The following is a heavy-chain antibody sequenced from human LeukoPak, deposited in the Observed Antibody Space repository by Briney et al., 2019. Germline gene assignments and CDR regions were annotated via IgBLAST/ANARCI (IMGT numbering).Heavy chain of an antibody. D-gene: IGHD2-2*01. Sequence: ASVKVSCKASGYTFTSYYMHWVRQAPGQGLEWMGIINPSGGSTSYAQKFQGRVTMTRDTSTSTAYMELRSLRSDDTVVYYCARAPRYCSSTSCSFRFDYWGQGTLVTVSS. CDR1: GYTFTSYY. CDR2: INPSGGST. V-gene: IGHV1-46*01. CDR3: ARAPRYCSSTSCSFRFDY. J-gene: IGHJ4*02.